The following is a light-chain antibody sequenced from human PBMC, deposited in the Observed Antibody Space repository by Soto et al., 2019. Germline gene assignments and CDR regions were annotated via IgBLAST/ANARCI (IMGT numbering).Light chain of an antibody. Sequence: TVMTQSPATLSVSLGERATLSCRASQSVNSNLAWYQQKPGQAPNLLIYGASIRATGVPARFSGSGSGTDFTLTISSLQPEDFAVYFCQQYKNWPPVTFGGGTKVDIK. CDR3: QQYKNWPPVT. J-gene: IGKJ4*01. V-gene: IGKV3-15*01. CDR2: GAS. CDR1: QSVNSN.